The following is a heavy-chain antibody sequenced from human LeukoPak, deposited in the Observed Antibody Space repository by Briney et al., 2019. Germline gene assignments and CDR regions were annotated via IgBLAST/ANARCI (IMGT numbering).Heavy chain of an antibody. CDR1: GLTVSRTH. V-gene: IGHV3-66*02. D-gene: IGHD3-16*01. J-gene: IGHJ4*02. CDR2: VYSGGCT. CDR3: ARAQGSTAYYCDH. Sequence: TGGSLRLSCAVSGLTVSRTHFSWVRQAPGKGLEWVSVVYSGGCTYYGASVTGRFTISRDNSQNTVYLQMTGLKPEDTGFYYCARAQGSTAYYCDHWGQGALVTVST.